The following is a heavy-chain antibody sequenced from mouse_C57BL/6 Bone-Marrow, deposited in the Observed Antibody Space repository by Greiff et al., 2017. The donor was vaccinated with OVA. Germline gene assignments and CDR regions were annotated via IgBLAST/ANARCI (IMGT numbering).Heavy chain of an antibody. V-gene: IGHV3-6*01. CDR3: ARGGYGVGFDY. CDR2: ISYDGSN. J-gene: IGHJ2*01. CDR1: GYSITSGYY. Sequence: EVQLQESGPGLVKPSQSLSLTCSVTGYSITSGYYWNWIRPLPGNQLEWLVYISYDGSNNYNTFLKNRISITRDTSKNQLFLKLNSVTTEDTATYYCARGGYGVGFDYWGQGTTLTVSS. D-gene: IGHD1-1*02.